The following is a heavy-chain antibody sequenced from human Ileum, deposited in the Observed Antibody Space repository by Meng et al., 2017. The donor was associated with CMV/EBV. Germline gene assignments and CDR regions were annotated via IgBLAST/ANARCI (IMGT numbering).Heavy chain of an antibody. D-gene: IGHD2-2*01. CDR1: GSAFTFSTSG. V-gene: IGHV3-30*02. J-gene: IGHJ4*02. Sequence: GESLKISCAASGSAFTFSTSGMHWVRQAPGKGLEWVAFLRSDGSNKNHVDSVKGRFTISRDNSKNTLYLQMNSLSADDTAVYYCARSRGCSSTSCYPDSWGQGTLVTVSS. CDR2: LRSDGSNK. CDR3: ARSRGCSSTSCYPDS.